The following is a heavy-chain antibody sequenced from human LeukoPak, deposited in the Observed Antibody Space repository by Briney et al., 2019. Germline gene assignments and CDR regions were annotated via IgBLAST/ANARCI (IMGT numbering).Heavy chain of an antibody. Sequence: GGSLRLSYAASGFTFSSYNMNWVRQAPGGGLESGSYIISSSTAIYYANSVKGPFTISRDNAMKSLFLQINSLRAGDTAVYYCARELATGLFDYWGQGTLVTVSS. CDR2: IISSSTAI. J-gene: IGHJ4*02. D-gene: IGHD5-12*01. CDR3: ARELATGLFDY. CDR1: GFTFSSYN. V-gene: IGHV3-48*01.